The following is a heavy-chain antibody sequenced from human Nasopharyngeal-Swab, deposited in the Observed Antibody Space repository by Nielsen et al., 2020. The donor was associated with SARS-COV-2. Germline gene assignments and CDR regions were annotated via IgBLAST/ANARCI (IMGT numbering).Heavy chain of an antibody. CDR1: GFPFNNYG. Sequence: GESLKISCAASGFPFNNYGMNWVRQAPGEGLEWVSTVDPSGGSTYYADSVRGRFTISRDNSKNALYLQMSSLRADDTAVYYCARDVGGRDNYWGQGALVTVSS. J-gene: IGHJ4*02. CDR3: ARDVGGRDNY. CDR2: VDPSGGST. D-gene: IGHD2-15*01. V-gene: IGHV3-23*01.